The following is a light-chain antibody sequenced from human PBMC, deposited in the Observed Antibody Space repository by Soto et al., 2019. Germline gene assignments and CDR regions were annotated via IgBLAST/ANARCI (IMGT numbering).Light chain of an antibody. CDR3: SSYAGSSLV. Sequence: QCALTQPPSASGAAGEGVTISCTGTSSDVGGYNYVSWYQQHPGKAPKLIIYDVSKRPSGVPDRFSGSKSGNTASLTVSGLQAEDEADYYCSSYAGSSLVFGTGTKVTVL. J-gene: IGLJ1*01. CDR2: DVS. CDR1: SSDVGGYNY. V-gene: IGLV2-8*01.